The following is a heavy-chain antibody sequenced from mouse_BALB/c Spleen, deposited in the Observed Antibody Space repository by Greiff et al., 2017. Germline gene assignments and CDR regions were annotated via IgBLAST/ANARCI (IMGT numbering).Heavy chain of an antibody. J-gene: IGHJ2*01. Sequence: EVKLQESGAELVKPGASVKLSCTASGFNIKDTYMHWVKQRPEQGLEWIGRIDPANGNTKYDPKFQGKATITADTSSNTAYLQLSSLTSEDTAVYYCAHGYYVYWGQGTTLTVSS. CDR2: IDPANGNT. CDR1: GFNIKDTY. CDR3: AHGYYVY. D-gene: IGHD2-3*01. V-gene: IGHV14-3*02.